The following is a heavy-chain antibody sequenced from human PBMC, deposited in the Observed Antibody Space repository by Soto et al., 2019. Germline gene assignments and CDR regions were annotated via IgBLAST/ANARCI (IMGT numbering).Heavy chain of an antibody. CDR3: TKRLRNVSIPGSWFDP. D-gene: IGHD3-10*01. J-gene: IGHJ5*02. Sequence: GESLKISCKGSEYSFANQWIGWVRQMPGKGLEWLGIISPDDSKTLYSPSFQGQGTISADKSISTVYLQWSSLKASDTAIYYCTKRLRNVSIPGSWFDPWGQGTLVTVSS. CDR2: ISPDDSKT. V-gene: IGHV5-51*01. CDR1: EYSFANQW.